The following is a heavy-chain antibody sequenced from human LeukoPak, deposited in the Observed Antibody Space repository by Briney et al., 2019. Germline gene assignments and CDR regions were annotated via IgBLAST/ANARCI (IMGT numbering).Heavy chain of an antibody. J-gene: IGHJ4*02. CDR2: MNPNSGDT. D-gene: IGHD4-17*01. V-gene: IGHV1-8*03. Sequence: ASVKVSCKASGYSFTSYPINWVRQATGQGLEWMGWMNPNSGDTVYAQKFQGRVTITRNTSISTAYMELSSLRSDDTAVYYCARARYYGDPDYWGQGTLVTVSS. CDR1: GYSFTSYP. CDR3: ARARYYGDPDY.